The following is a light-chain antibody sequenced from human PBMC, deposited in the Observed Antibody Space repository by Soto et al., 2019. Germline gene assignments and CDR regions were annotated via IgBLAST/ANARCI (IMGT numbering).Light chain of an antibody. J-gene: IGKJ1*01. CDR2: DAS. Sequence: EIVLTQSPGTLSLSPGERAILTCRASQSVPKNYLAWYQQKPGQAPGLLIYDASSRATGIPDRFSGSGSGTDFTLAISRLEPEDFAVYSCHQYASSPQTLGQGTSVEIK. CDR3: HQYASSPQT. CDR1: QSVPKNY. V-gene: IGKV3-20*01.